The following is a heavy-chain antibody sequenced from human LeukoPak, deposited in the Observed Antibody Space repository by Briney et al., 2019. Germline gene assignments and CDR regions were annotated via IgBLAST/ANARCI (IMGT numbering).Heavy chain of an antibody. CDR2: IGSAGDT. CDR3: TTDPFDWLLLIDY. V-gene: IGHV3-13*01. CDR1: GFTFSSYD. J-gene: IGHJ4*02. Sequence: GGSLRLSCAASGFTFSSYDMHWVRQVTGKGLEWVSGIGSAGDTYYLGSVKGRFTISRENAKNSLYLQMNSLKTEDTAVYYCTTDPFDWLLLIDYWGQGTLVTVSS. D-gene: IGHD3-9*01.